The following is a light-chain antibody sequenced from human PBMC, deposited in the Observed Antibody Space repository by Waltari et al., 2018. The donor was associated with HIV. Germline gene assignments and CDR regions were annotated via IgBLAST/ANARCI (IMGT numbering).Light chain of an antibody. V-gene: IGKV1-39*01. CDR2: SAS. Sequence: DIQVTQSPSSLSASVGDGVTVTCRASQTIGTYLNWYQQVPGEAPKLLIYSASNLQSGVPSRFSDSGYGTDFSLTISSLEPEDFAVYYCQQSYTTPRTFGQGTKVEIK. CDR3: QQSYTTPRT. CDR1: QTIGTY. J-gene: IGKJ1*01.